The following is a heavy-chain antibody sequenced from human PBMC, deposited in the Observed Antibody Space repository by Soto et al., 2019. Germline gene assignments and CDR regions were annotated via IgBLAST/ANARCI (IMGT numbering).Heavy chain of an antibody. V-gene: IGHV1-69*01. CDR2: IIPEYGAA. Sequence: QVQLVQSGAEVRKPGSSVKVSCKASGGTFGSNAISWVRQAPGQGLEWMGGIIPEYGAANYAQKFEGRVTITADGSTSTAYMEMTSLTSEYTAVYYCARGERVVANRVGMDVWGQGTTVTVSS. CDR1: GGTFGSNA. D-gene: IGHD2-15*01. CDR3: ARGERVVANRVGMDV. J-gene: IGHJ6*02.